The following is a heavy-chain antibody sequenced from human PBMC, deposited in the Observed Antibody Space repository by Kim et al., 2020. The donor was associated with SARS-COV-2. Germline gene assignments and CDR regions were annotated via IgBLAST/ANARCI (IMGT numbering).Heavy chain of an antibody. J-gene: IGHJ6*02. Sequence: GGSLRLFCAASGFTFSSYAMSWVRQAPGKGLEWVSAISGSGGSTYYADSVKGRFTISRDNSKNTLYLQMNSLRAEDTAVYYCAKKSGSSTSTYYYYGMDVWGQGTTVTVSS. CDR2: ISGSGGST. CDR1: GFTFSSYA. V-gene: IGHV3-23*01. CDR3: AKKSGSSTSTYYYYGMDV. D-gene: IGHD2-2*01.